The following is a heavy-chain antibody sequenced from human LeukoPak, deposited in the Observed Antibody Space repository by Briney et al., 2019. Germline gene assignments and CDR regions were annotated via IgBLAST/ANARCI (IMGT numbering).Heavy chain of an antibody. D-gene: IGHD1-14*01. V-gene: IGHV4-59*01. Sequence: SETLSLTCTVSGGSINNYFWSWIRQPPGKGLECIGYIYYSDSTNYNPSLKSRVTVSVDTSKNQFSLKLSSVTAADTAVYYCARFPGGAEYRHYYYMDVWGKGTTVTVSS. CDR2: IYYSDST. CDR1: GGSINNYF. CDR3: ARFPGGAEYRHYYYMDV. J-gene: IGHJ6*03.